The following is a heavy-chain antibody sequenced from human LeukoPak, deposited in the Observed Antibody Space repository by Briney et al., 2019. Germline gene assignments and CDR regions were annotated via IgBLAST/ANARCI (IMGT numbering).Heavy chain of an antibody. Sequence: GGSLRLSCAASGFNLRTYSMNGVRQAPGKGLEWVSYISSSSSTIYYADSVKGRFTISRDNAKNSLYLQMNSLRDEDTAVYYCAREYSSSSGKALDYWGQGTLVTVSS. CDR3: AREYSSSSGKALDY. CDR2: ISSSSSTI. V-gene: IGHV3-48*02. CDR1: GFNLRTYS. D-gene: IGHD6-6*01. J-gene: IGHJ4*02.